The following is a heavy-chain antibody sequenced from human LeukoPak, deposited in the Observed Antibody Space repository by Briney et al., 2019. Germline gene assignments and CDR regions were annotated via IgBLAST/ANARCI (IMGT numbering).Heavy chain of an antibody. CDR1: GFTFSSYW. Sequence: GGSLRLSCAASGFTFSSYWMSWVRQAPGKGLEWVANIKQDGSEKYYVDSVKGRFTISRDNAKNSLYLQMNSLRAEDTAVYYCAKSNYDILTGYYPKFDYWGQGTLVTVSS. V-gene: IGHV3-7*03. CDR2: IKQDGSEK. CDR3: AKSNYDILTGYYPKFDY. D-gene: IGHD3-9*01. J-gene: IGHJ4*02.